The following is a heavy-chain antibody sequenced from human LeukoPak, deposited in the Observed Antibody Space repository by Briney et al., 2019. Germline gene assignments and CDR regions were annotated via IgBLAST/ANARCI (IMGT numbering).Heavy chain of an antibody. CDR2: ISWNGRNT. J-gene: IGHJ4*02. V-gene: IGHV3-20*04. CDR3: ASRGKGGSGSYRDY. D-gene: IGHD3-10*01. Sequence: PGGSLRLSCAASGFTFDDYDLNWVRQAPGKGLEWVSGISWNGRNTAYAESLKGRFTISRDNAKNSLYLQMNSLRAEDTAVYYCASRGKGGSGSYRDYWGQGTLVTVSS. CDR1: GFTFDDYD.